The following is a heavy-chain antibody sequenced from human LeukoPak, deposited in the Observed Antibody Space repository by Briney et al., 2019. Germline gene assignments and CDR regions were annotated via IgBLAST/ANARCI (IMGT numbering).Heavy chain of an antibody. J-gene: IGHJ6*02. Sequence: ASVTVSFKASGYTFTSYGISWVRQAPGQGLEWMGWISAYNGNTNYAQKLQGRVSMTTDTYTSTAYMELRSLRSDDTAVYYCARVDIVVVPAAMHYYYGMDVWGQGTTVTVSS. D-gene: IGHD2-2*01. CDR3: ARVDIVVVPAAMHYYYGMDV. CDR1: GYTFTSYG. V-gene: IGHV1-18*01. CDR2: ISAYNGNT.